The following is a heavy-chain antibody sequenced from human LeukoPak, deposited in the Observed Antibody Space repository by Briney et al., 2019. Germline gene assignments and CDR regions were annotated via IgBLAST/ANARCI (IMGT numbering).Heavy chain of an antibody. Sequence: GGSLRLSCAASGFTFSSYWMSWVRQAPGKGLEWVANIKQDGSEKYYVDSVKGRFTISRDNAKNSLYLQMNSLRAEDTAVYYCARTVVVAAYHFDYWGQGTLVTVSS. CDR2: IKQDGSEK. CDR3: ARTVVVAAYHFDY. CDR1: GFTFSSYW. J-gene: IGHJ4*02. V-gene: IGHV3-7*01. D-gene: IGHD2-15*01.